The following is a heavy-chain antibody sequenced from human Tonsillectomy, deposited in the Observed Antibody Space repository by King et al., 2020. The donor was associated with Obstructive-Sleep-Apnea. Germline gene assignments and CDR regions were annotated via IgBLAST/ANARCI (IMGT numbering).Heavy chain of an antibody. CDR1: GLTFKNYA. CDR3: AKISYSGYGELDY. CDR2: ISGSGGST. D-gene: IGHD5-12*01. J-gene: IGHJ4*02. V-gene: IGHV3-23*04. Sequence: VQLVESGGGLVQPGGSLRLSCAASGLTFKNYAMNWVRQAPGKGLEGVSSISGSGGSTYYADSVKGRFTISRDNAKNTLYLQMNSLRADDTALYYCAKISYSGYGELDYWGQGTLVTVSS.